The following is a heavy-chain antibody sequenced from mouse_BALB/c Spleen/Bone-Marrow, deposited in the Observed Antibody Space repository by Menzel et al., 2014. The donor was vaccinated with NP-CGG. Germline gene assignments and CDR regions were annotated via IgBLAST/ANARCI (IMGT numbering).Heavy chain of an antibody. D-gene: IGHD4-1*01. J-gene: IGHJ1*01. CDR1: GYSFTEYT. CDR2: INPNNGGT. CDR3: ARPGRLGRDWYFDV. V-gene: IGHV1-22*01. Sequence: EVQLQQSGPELVKPGASVKIFCKTSGYSFTEYTMHWVKQRHGKSLEWIGRINPNNGGTSYNQKFKGKATLTVDKSSSTAYMELRSLTSEDSADYYCARPGRLGRDWYFDVWGAGTTVTVSS.